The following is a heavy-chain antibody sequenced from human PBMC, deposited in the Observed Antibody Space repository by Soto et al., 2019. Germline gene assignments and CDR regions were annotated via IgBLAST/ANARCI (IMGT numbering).Heavy chain of an antibody. CDR1: GGSIGSIGYS. J-gene: IGHJ6*02. CDR3: DGGSGYPTGV. V-gene: IGHV4-39*01. Sequence: LSRPGTGSGGSIGSIGYSWGFIRRPRAEGLEGIGSSYYSVSTYYNPSLKSRVTISVDTSKNQFSLKLSSVTAADTAVYYCDGGSGYPTGVWAQGTTVTVSS. D-gene: IGHD3-22*01. CDR2: SYYSVST.